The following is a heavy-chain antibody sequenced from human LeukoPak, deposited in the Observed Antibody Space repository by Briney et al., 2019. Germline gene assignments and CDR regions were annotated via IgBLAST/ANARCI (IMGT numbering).Heavy chain of an antibody. CDR2: ISSSGSTI. CDR3: ARDGRYPYYYYYMDV. J-gene: IGHJ6*03. D-gene: IGHD6-19*01. V-gene: IGHV3-48*03. CDR1: GFTFSSYE. Sequence: VGSLGLSCAASGFTFSSYEMNWVRQAPGKGLEWVSYISSSGSTIYYAESVKGRFTISRDNAKNSLYLQMNSLRAEDTAVYYCARDGRYPYYYYYMDVWGKGTTVTVSS.